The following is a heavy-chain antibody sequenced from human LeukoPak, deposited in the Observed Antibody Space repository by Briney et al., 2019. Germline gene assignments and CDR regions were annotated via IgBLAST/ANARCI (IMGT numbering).Heavy chain of an antibody. CDR1: GYTFISYG. D-gene: IGHD6-13*01. V-gene: IGHV1-18*01. J-gene: IGHJ5*02. CDR3: ARVVGPAAAGAFNWFDP. CDR2: INAYNGNT. Sequence: ASVKVSCEASGYTFISYGITWVRQAPGQGLEWMGWINAYNGNTNYAQRLQGRVTMTTDTSTSTAYMELRSLRSDDTAIYYCARVVGPAAAGAFNWFDPWGQGTLVTVSS.